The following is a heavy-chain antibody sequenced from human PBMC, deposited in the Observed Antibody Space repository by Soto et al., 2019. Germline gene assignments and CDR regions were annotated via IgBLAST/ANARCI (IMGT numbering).Heavy chain of an antibody. CDR2: INHSGST. V-gene: IGHV4-34*01. Sequence: WENLELTCAVYGESCSGDDWRWVRQPPGKGLEWIGEINHSGSTNYNPSLKSRVTISVDTSKNQFSLKLSSVTAADTAVYYCARGGNLRNYDFLCCYYNHHYVLAFRGQRTTVIVSS. J-gene: IGHJ6*02. D-gene: IGHD3-3*01. CDR1: GESCSGDD. CDR3: ARGGNLRNYDFLCCYYNHHYVLAF.